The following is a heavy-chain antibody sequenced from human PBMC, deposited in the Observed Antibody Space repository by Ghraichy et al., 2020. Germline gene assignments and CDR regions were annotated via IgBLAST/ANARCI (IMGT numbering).Heavy chain of an antibody. J-gene: IGHJ6*03. Sequence: ASVKVSCKASGYTFTGYYMHWVRQAPGQGLEWMGWINPNSGGTNYAQKFQGRVTMTRDTSISTAYMELSRLRSDDTAVYYCASGGWVGSGITGTTVQGLYYYYMDVWGKGTTVTVSS. CDR3: ASGGWVGSGITGTTVQGLYYYYMDV. D-gene: IGHD1-7*01. V-gene: IGHV1-2*02. CDR2: INPNSGGT. CDR1: GYTFTGYY.